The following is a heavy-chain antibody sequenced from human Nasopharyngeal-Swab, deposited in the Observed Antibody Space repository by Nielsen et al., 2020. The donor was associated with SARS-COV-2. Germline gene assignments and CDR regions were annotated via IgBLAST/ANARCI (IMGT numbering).Heavy chain of an antibody. Sequence: GESPKISCAASGFTFSSYSMNWVRQAPGKGLEWVSSISSSSSYIYYADSVKGRFTNSRDNAKNSLYLQMNSLRAEDTAVYYCARGGWEGIAAADTRVYWGQGTLVTVSS. CDR2: ISSSSSYI. CDR1: GFTFSSYS. J-gene: IGHJ4*02. CDR3: ARGGWEGIAAADTRVY. D-gene: IGHD6-13*01. V-gene: IGHV3-21*01.